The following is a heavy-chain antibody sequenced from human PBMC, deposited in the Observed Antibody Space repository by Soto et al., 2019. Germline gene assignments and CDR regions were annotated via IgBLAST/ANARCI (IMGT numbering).Heavy chain of an antibody. CDR3: ATLSGSYGFDP. V-gene: IGHV3-48*03. J-gene: IGHJ5*02. D-gene: IGHD1-26*01. Sequence: EAQLVESGGDLVQPGGSLRLSCAGSGFSFSSYEMNWVRQAPGKGLEWVSYISSSGSDTYYADSVKARFTISRDNAQNLLYLQMNRPRAEDTAVYYCATLSGSYGFDPWGQGTLVTVSS. CDR2: ISSSGSDT. CDR1: GFSFSSYE.